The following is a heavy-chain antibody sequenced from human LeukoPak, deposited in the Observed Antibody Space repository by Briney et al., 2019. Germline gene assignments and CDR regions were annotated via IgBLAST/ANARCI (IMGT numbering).Heavy chain of an antibody. CDR3: ARVKGVVTAILDY. J-gene: IGHJ4*02. Sequence: SETLSLTCTVSGASISSYYWSWIRQPPGKGLEWIGYIYYSGSTNYNPSLKSRVTFSVDTSKNQFSLKLISVAAADTAVYYCARVKGVVTAILDYWGQGTLVTVSS. CDR1: GASISSYY. CDR2: IYYSGST. V-gene: IGHV4-59*01. D-gene: IGHD2-21*02.